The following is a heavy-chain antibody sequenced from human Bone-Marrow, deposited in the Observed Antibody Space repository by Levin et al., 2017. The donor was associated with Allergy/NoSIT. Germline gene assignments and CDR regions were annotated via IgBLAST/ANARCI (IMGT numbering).Heavy chain of an antibody. CDR1: GFTVSSNY. CDR2: IYSGGST. Sequence: GESLKISCAASGFTVSSNYMSWVRQAPGRGLEWVSVIYSGGSTYYADSVKGRFTISRDNSKNTLYLQMNSLRAEDTAVYYCARGPLMATTSFVAFDIWGQGTMVTVSS. V-gene: IGHV3-53*01. J-gene: IGHJ3*02. D-gene: IGHD5-24*01. CDR3: ARGPLMATTSFVAFDI.